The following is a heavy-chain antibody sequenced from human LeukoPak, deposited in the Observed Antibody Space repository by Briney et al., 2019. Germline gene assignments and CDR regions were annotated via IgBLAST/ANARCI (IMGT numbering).Heavy chain of an antibody. Sequence: PSETLSLTCAVYGVSFSGYYWSWIRQPPGKGLEWIGEINHSGSTNYNPSLKSRVTISVDTSKNQFSLKLSSVTAADTAVYYCARGDLTTVTFMGIYYYYGMDVWGQGTTVTVSS. CDR2: INHSGST. CDR3: ARGDLTTVTFMGIYYYYGMDV. V-gene: IGHV4-34*01. D-gene: IGHD4-17*01. J-gene: IGHJ6*02. CDR1: GVSFSGYY.